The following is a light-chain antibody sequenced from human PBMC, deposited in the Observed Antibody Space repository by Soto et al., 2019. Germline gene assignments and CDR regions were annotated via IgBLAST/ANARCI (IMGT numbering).Light chain of an antibody. J-gene: IGKJ2*01. V-gene: IGKV3-20*01. CDR2: AAS. CDR1: QSVSSSY. Sequence: EIVLTQSPGTLSLSPGERATLSCGASQSVSSSYFAWYQQKPGQAPRLLLYAASSRATGIPDRFSGSGSGTDFTLTFSRLEPEDFAVYYCQLYGTSLYTFGQVTKLEIK. CDR3: QLYGTSLYT.